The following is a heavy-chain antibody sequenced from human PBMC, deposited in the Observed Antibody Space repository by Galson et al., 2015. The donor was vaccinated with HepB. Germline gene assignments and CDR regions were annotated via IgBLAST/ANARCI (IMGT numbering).Heavy chain of an antibody. J-gene: IGHJ4*02. D-gene: IGHD6-19*01. CDR2: ISASGGII. CDR3: TRDYRGSGYFFDS. Sequence: SLRLSCAASGFTYRTYAMSWVRQAPGQGLESVSSISASGGIIYHADSLKCRFTVSRDYSKTTLNLQMNSLRAEDTGLYYCTRDYRGSGYFFDSWGQGTLVTVSS. V-gene: IGHV3-23*01. CDR1: GFTYRTYA.